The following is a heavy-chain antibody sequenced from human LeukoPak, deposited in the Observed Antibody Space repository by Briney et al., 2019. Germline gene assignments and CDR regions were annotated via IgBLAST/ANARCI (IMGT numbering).Heavy chain of an antibody. CDR1: GGSISSSCYY. CDR2: IYYSGST. J-gene: IGHJ4*02. Sequence: SEPLSPTCTVSGGSISSSCYYWGRIRQPPGKGLEWIGSIYYSGSTYYNPSLKSRVTISVDTSKNQFSLKLSSVTAADTAVYYCARYSRAAAASDHYFDYWGQGTLVTVSS. CDR3: ARYSRAAAASDHYFDY. D-gene: IGHD6-13*01. V-gene: IGHV4-39*01.